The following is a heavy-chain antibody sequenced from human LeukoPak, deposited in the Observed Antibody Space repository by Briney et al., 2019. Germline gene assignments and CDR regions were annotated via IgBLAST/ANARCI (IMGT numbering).Heavy chain of an antibody. V-gene: IGHV4-31*03. CDR1: GGSISSGGYY. CDR3: ARDSITRFGSYYYGMDV. Sequence: PSETLSLTCTVSGGSISSGGYYWSWIRQHPGKGLEWIGYIYYSGSTYYNPSLKSRVTISVDTSKNQFSLKLSSVTAADTAVYYCARDSITRFGSYYYGMDVWGQGTTVTVSS. J-gene: IGHJ6*02. D-gene: IGHD5-24*01. CDR2: IYYSGST.